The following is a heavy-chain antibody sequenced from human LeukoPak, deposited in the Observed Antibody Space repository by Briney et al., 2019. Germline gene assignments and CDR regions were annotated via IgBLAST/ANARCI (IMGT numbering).Heavy chain of an antibody. CDR1: GFTFSSSA. J-gene: IGHJ4*02. CDR2: ISASGGST. Sequence: PGGSLRLSCAASGFTFSSSAMSWVRQVPGKGLEWVSGISASGGSTSYADSVRGRFTISRDNSKNTLYVQVNSLGTEDTAAYYCAKASYYDSSGSFYFDYWGQGTLVTVSS. CDR3: AKASYYDSSGSFYFDY. D-gene: IGHD3-22*01. V-gene: IGHV3-23*01.